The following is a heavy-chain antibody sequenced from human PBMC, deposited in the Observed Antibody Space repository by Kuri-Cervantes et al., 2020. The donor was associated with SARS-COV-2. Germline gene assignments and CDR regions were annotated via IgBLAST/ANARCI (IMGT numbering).Heavy chain of an antibody. Sequence: ASVKVSCKASGYTFTGYYMHWVRQAPGQGLEWMGRINPNSGGTNYAQKFQGRVTMTRDTSISTAYMELSRLRSEDTAVYYCARAGAKGGWYDWFDPWGQGTLVTVSS. CDR3: ARAGAKGGWYDWFDP. CDR2: INPNSGGT. CDR1: GYTFTGYY. D-gene: IGHD6-19*01. V-gene: IGHV1-2*06. J-gene: IGHJ5*02.